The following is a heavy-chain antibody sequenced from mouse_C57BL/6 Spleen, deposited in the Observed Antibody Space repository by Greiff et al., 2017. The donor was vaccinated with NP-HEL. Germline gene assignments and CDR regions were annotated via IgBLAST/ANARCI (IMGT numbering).Heavy chain of an antibody. CDR1: GYTFTSYW. CDR2: IYPSDSET. J-gene: IGHJ3*01. Sequence: QVQLQQPGAELVRPGSSVKLSCKASGYTFTSYWMDWVKQRPGQGLEWIGNIYPSDSETHYNQKFKDKATLTVDKSSSTAYMQLSSLTSEDSAVYYCARGEDGNYGTYWGQGTLVTVSA. V-gene: IGHV1-61*01. CDR3: ARGEDGNYGTY. D-gene: IGHD2-1*01.